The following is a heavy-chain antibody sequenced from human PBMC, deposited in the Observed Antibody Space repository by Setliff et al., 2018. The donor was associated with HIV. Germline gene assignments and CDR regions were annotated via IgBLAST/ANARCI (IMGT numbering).Heavy chain of an antibody. CDR1: GYSISSGYY. CDR3: ARPSAYSSSWYGNDAFDI. D-gene: IGHD6-13*01. J-gene: IGHJ3*02. CDR2: IYHSGST. V-gene: IGHV4-38-2*01. Sequence: PSETLSLTCAVSGYSISSGYYWGWIRQPPGKGLEWIGSIYHSGSTYYNPSLKSRFTISVDTSKNQFSLKLSSVTAADTAVYFCARPSAYSSSWYGNDAFDIWGQGTMVTVSS.